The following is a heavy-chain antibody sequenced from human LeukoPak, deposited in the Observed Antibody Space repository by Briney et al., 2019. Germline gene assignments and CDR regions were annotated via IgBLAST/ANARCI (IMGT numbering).Heavy chain of an antibody. V-gene: IGHV3-48*04. CDR2: ISSRSSTI. D-gene: IGHD3-22*01. CDR3: ARDEGSTGYYY. CDR1: GFTFSNFG. Sequence: GGSLRLSCAASGFTFSNFGVNWVRQAPGKGLEWVSYISSRSSTIYYADSVKGRCTISRDNAKNSLYLQMNSLRAEDTAVYYCARDEGSTGYYYWGQGTLVTVSS. J-gene: IGHJ4*02.